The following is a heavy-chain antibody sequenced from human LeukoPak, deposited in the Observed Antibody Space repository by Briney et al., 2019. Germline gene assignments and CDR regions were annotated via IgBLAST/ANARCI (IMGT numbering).Heavy chain of an antibody. CDR3: ARGRDYYDSPRTTGAFDI. Sequence: SVKVSCKASGGTFGSYAISWVRQAPGQGLEWMGGIIPIFGTANYAQKFQGRVTITADESTSTAYMELSSLRSEDTAVYYCARGRDYYDSPRTTGAFDIWGQGTMVTVSS. J-gene: IGHJ3*02. CDR1: GGTFGSYA. CDR2: IIPIFGTA. D-gene: IGHD3-22*01. V-gene: IGHV1-69*13.